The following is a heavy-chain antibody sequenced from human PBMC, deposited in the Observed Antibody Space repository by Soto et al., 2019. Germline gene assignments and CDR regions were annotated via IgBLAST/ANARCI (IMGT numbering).Heavy chain of an antibody. CDR1: DXSISNFY. CDR3: ARAPMVLTRSYFDS. V-gene: IGHV4-59*01. D-gene: IGHD2-8*01. Sequence: LSLTFTVSDXSISNFYWSWIRQPPGKGLEWIGYISSSGNTNYNPSLKSRVSISVDTSKTQFSLNLTSVTAADTAVYYCARAPMVLTRSYFDSWGQGTPVTVSS. J-gene: IGHJ4*02. CDR2: ISSSGNT.